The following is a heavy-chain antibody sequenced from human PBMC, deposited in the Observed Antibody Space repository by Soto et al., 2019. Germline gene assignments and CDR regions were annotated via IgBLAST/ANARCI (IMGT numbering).Heavy chain of an antibody. D-gene: IGHD3-3*01. V-gene: IGHV4-30-2*01. Sequence: QLQLQESGSGLVKPSQTLSLTCAVSGGSISSGSYSWSWIRQPPGKGLEWIGYIYHSGSTYYNPSLKSRVTISVDRSKNQFSLKLSSVTAADTAVYYCASSAYYSDASDIWRQGTMLTVSS. CDR1: GGSISSGSYS. CDR3: ASSAYYSDASDI. J-gene: IGHJ3*02. CDR2: IYHSGST.